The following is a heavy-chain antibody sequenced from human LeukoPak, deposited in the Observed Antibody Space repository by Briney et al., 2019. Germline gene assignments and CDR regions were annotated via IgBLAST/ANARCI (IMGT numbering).Heavy chain of an antibody. Sequence: SETLSLTCTVSGGSISSSSYYWGWIRQPPGKGLEWIGNIYYSGSTYYNPSLKSRVTISVDTSKNQFSLKLSSVTAADTAVYYCARGVASGGYGSGSYYGSLNYWGQGTLVTVSS. J-gene: IGHJ4*02. CDR3: ARGVASGGYGSGSYYGSLNY. CDR2: IYYSGST. V-gene: IGHV4-39*07. CDR1: GGSISSSSYY. D-gene: IGHD3-10*01.